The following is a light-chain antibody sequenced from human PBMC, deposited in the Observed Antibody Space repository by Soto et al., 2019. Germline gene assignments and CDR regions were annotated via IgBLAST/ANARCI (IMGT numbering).Light chain of an antibody. CDR1: QSVSSSS. V-gene: IGKV3-20*01. CDR3: QQYGSSPWT. J-gene: IGKJ1*01. CDR2: RAS. Sequence: EIVLTQSPGTLSLSPGERATLSCRASQSVSSSSLAWYQQKPGQAPRLLIYRASTRATGVPARFSGSGSGTEFTLTISRLEPEDFAVYYCQQYGSSPWTFGQGTKVDIK.